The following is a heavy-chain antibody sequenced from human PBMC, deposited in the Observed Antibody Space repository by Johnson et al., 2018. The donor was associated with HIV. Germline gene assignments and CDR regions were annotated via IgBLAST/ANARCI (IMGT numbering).Heavy chain of an antibody. CDR2: ISNDGTNT. J-gene: IGHJ3*02. CDR3: AKAWEMALGAFDI. CDR1: GFVFNNFA. D-gene: IGHD5-24*01. V-gene: IGHV3-30*04. Sequence: QVQLVESGGGVVQPGKSLRLSCAPSGFVFNNFALHWVRQAPDKGLEWVALISNDGTNTYYADSVKGRFTISRDNSKNTLYLQMNSLRAEDTAVYYCAKAWEMALGAFDIWGQGTMVTVSS.